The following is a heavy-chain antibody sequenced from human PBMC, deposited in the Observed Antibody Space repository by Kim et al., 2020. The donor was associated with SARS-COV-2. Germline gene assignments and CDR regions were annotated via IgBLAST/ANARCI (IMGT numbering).Heavy chain of an antibody. Sequence: GGSLRLSCVASGFTFSSYAMSWVRQAPGKGLEWVSVIRGGGGVSFYEDSVKGRFTISRDNSKNTLFLQLSSLRVEDTAIYYCAKCSYSDGNDAFDMWGQGTIVTVSS. CDR3: AKCSYSDGNDAFDM. CDR2: IRGGGGVS. D-gene: IGHD1-26*01. V-gene: IGHV3-23*01. J-gene: IGHJ3*02. CDR1: GFTFSSYA.